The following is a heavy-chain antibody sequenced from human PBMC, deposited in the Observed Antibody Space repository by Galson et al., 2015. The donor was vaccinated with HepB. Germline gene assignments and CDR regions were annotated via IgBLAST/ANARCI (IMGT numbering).Heavy chain of an antibody. Sequence: SLRLSCAASGFTFSDYYMSWIRQAPGKGLEWVSYISSSSSYTNYADSVKGRFTISRDNAKNSLYLQMNSLRAEDTAVYYCARTIAVAGTYDYWGQGTLVTVSS. V-gene: IGHV3-11*03. CDR2: ISSSSSYT. J-gene: IGHJ4*02. CDR3: ARTIAVAGTYDY. CDR1: GFTFSDYY. D-gene: IGHD6-19*01.